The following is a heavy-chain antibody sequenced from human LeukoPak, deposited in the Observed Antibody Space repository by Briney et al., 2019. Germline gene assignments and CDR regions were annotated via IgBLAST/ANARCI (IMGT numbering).Heavy chain of an antibody. Sequence: SQTLSLTCTVAGGSISSGDYYWRWIRQPPGKGLEWIWCIYYSGSTYYNPSLKSRVTISVDTSKIQFSLKLSSVTAADTAVYYCASSYCSSTSCLKFFDYWGQGTLVTVSS. CDR1: GGSISSGDYY. J-gene: IGHJ4*02. D-gene: IGHD2-2*01. CDR2: IYYSGST. V-gene: IGHV4-30-4*01. CDR3: ASSYCSSTSCLKFFDY.